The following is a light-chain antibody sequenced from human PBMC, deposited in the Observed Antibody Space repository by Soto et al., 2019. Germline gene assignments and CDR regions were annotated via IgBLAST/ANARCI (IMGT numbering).Light chain of an antibody. Sequence: QSALTQPASVSGSPGQSITISCTGTSSDVGGYNYVSWYQQHPGKAPKLMIYDASNRPSGVSNRFSGSKSGNTASLTISGLQAEDEADYYCSSYTSSSVVFGGGTQLTVL. CDR2: DAS. CDR3: SSYTSSSVV. V-gene: IGLV2-14*01. CDR1: SSDVGGYNY. J-gene: IGLJ2*01.